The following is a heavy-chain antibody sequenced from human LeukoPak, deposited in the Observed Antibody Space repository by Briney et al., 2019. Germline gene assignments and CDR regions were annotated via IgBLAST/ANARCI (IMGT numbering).Heavy chain of an antibody. CDR2: IYGSGRAL. D-gene: IGHD3-9*01. Sequence: PGGSLRLSCAASGVTFSDHYMSWIRQAPGKGLEWVSYIYGSGRALYYADSVKGLFTISRDNAKNSLFLQMDSLRAEDTAVYFCKRDPDKSSKVDFWGQGTLVTVSS. CDR3: KRDPDKSSKVDF. J-gene: IGHJ4*02. V-gene: IGHV3-11*01. CDR1: GVTFSDHY.